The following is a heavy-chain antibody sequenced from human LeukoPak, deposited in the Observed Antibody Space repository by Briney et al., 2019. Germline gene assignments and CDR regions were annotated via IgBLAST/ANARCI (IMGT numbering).Heavy chain of an antibody. D-gene: IGHD6-13*01. V-gene: IGHV3-21*01. CDR2: ISSSSSYI. Sequence: GGSLRLSCAASGFTFSSYSMNWVRQAPGKGLEWVSSISSSSSYIYYADSVKGRFTISRDNAKNSLYLQMNSLRAEDTAVYYCAGDREAPVYRQQLVPPPPDYWGQGTLVTVSS. CDR1: GFTFSSYS. CDR3: AGDREAPVYRQQLVPPPPDY. J-gene: IGHJ4*02.